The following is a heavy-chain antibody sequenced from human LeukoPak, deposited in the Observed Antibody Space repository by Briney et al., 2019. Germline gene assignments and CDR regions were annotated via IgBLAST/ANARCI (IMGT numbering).Heavy chain of an antibody. CDR3: AGGFGFLIES. CDR1: EFTFNNHD. D-gene: IGHD3-16*01. CDR2: ISYDGRNK. Sequence: SGGFLRLSCAASEFTFNNHDMHWVRQAPGKGLEWVAAISYDGRNKYYADSVKGRFTISRDNAKNSLYLQLNSLRVEDTAVYFCAGGFGFLIESWGQGTLVTVSS. V-gene: IGHV3-30*03. J-gene: IGHJ4*02.